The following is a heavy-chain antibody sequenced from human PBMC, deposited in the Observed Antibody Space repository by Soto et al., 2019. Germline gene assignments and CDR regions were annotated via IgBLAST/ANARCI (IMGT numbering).Heavy chain of an antibody. J-gene: IGHJ4*01. Sequence: ASVKVSCKASGYIFTSYGISWVRQAPGQGLEWMGWITPHNGNTNYAQKLQGRVTMTTDTSTSTAYLELRSLRSDDTAVYYCARDRGYGGGCAPYNYWSQGYMVTIS. CDR2: ITPHNGNT. CDR1: GYIFTSYG. CDR3: ARDRGYGGGCAPYNY. D-gene: IGHD2-15*01. V-gene: IGHV1-18*01.